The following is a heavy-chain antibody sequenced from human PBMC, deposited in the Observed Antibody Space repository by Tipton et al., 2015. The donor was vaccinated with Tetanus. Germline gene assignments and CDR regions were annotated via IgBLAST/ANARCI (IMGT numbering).Heavy chain of an antibody. V-gene: IGHV1-2*06. J-gene: IGHJ6*02. CDR3: ARAGPQATFGVKYGMDV. D-gene: IGHD3-3*01. CDR2: INPDSGGT. CDR1: GYTFTGNY. Sequence: QLVQSGAEVRKPGASVKVSCKAAGYTFTGNYLQWVRQAPGQGLEWMGRINPDSGGTNSAQKFQGRVTMTRDTSISTAYMELSRLRSDDTAVYYCARAGPQATFGVKYGMDVWGQGTTVTVS.